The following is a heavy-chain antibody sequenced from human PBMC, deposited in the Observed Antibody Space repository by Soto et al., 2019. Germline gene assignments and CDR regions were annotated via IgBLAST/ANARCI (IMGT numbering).Heavy chain of an antibody. V-gene: IGHV3-23*01. Sequence: PGGSLRLSCAASGFTFSSYAMSWVRQAPGKGLEWASSISGSGGKTHYADSVKGRFTISRDNSKNTLYLQMNSLRAEDTAVYYCAKDYYFDSWGQGTLVTVSS. CDR2: ISGSGGKT. J-gene: IGHJ4*02. CDR3: AKDYYFDS. CDR1: GFTFSSYA.